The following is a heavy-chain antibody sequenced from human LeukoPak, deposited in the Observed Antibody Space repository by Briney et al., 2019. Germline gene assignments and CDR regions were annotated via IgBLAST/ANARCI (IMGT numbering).Heavy chain of an antibody. J-gene: IGHJ4*02. Sequence: ETLSLTCAVYGGPFSGYYWSWIRQPPGKGLEWIGEINHSGSTTYNSSLKSRVTISLDTSKNQFSLEMNSVTAADTAVYYCARVDTSTWSYYFDYWGQGTLVTVSS. CDR3: ARVDTSTWSYYFDY. D-gene: IGHD6-13*01. CDR2: INHSGST. CDR1: GGPFSGYY. V-gene: IGHV4-34*01.